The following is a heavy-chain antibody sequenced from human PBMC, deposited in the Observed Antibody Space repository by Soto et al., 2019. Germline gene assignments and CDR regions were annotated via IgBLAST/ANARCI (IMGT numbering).Heavy chain of an antibody. CDR2: IKQDGSEK. CDR3: ARGFFDYYIDY. Sequence: GGSLRLSCAASGFTFIRYWMSWVRQAPGKGLEWVANIKQDGSEKYYVDSVKGRFTISRDNAKNSLYLQMNSLRAEDTAVYYCARGFFDYYIDYWGQGTLVTVSS. CDR1: GFTFIRYW. V-gene: IGHV3-7*01. J-gene: IGHJ4*02. D-gene: IGHD1-26*01.